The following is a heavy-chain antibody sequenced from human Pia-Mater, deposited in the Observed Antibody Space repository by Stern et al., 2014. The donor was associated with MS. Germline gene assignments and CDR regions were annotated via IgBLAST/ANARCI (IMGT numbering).Heavy chain of an antibody. CDR2: IYPGDSDT. D-gene: IGHD4-17*01. Sequence: KMVQSGAEVKKHGESLKILCKGSGYRFTAKWIAWVRQMPGKGLEWMAIIYPGDSDTRYSPSFQGQVTISADKSISTAYLQWSSLKASDTAMYYCARDYGDYAFDYWGQGTLVTVSS. J-gene: IGHJ4*02. CDR3: ARDYGDYAFDY. V-gene: IGHV5-51*01. CDR1: GYRFTAKW.